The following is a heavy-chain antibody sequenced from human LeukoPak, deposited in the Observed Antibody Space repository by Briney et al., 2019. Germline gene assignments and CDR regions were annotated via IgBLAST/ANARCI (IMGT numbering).Heavy chain of an antibody. D-gene: IGHD1-1*01. CDR3: AEDLSGISSTGRTFDY. J-gene: IGHJ4*02. CDR2: ISGSGVST. V-gene: IGHV3-23*01. Sequence: GGSLRLSCAASGFTFSTYAMSWVRQAPGKGLEWVSAISGSGVSTYYADSVKGRFTISRDNSKNTLYLQMNSLRAEDTAVYYCAEDLSGISSTGRTFDYWGQGTLVTVSS. CDR1: GFTFSTYA.